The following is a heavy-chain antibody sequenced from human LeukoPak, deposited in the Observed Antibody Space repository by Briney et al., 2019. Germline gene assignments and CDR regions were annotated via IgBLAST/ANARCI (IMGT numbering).Heavy chain of an antibody. J-gene: IGHJ4*02. D-gene: IGHD6-19*01. CDR2: TYYRSKWYN. V-gene: IGHV6-1*01. CDR1: GDSVSSNSAA. Sequence: SQTLPLTCAISGDSVSSNSAAWNWIRQSPSRGLEWLGRTYYRSKWYNDYAVSVKSRITVNPDTSKNQFSLQLNSVTPEDTAVYYCAREGPVAGDRCFDYWGQGTLVTVSS. CDR3: AREGPVAGDRCFDY.